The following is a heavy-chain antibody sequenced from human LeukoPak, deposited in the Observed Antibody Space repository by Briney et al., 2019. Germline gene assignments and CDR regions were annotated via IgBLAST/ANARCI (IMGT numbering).Heavy chain of an antibody. CDR1: GGSISGYY. D-gene: IGHD1-1*01. J-gene: IGHJ4*02. V-gene: IGHV4-34*01. Sequence: SETLSLTCTVSGGSISGYYWSWIRQPPGKGLEWIGEINHSGSTNYNPSLKSRVTISVDTSKNQFSLKLSSVTAADTAVYYCASQERALDYWGQGTLVTVSS. CDR2: INHSGST. CDR3: ASQERALDY.